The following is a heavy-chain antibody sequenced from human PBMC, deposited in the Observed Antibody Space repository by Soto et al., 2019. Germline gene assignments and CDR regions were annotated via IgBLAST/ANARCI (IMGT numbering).Heavy chain of an antibody. CDR3: AKGPEYDILTGCDY. D-gene: IGHD3-9*01. J-gene: IGHJ4*02. CDR2: ISGGGGST. V-gene: IGHV3-23*01. CDR1: GFTFSLSA. Sequence: EVQLLESGGGFVQPGESLRLSCVASGFTFSLSAMSWVRQAPGRGLEWVSSISGGGGSTEYTDSVKGRFTISRDNSKDTVHLQMNSLRAEDTVVYYCAKGPEYDILTGCDYWGQGALVTVSS.